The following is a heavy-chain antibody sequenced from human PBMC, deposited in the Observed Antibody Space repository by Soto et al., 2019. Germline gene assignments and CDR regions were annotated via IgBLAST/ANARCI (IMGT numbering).Heavy chain of an antibody. Sequence: ASVKVSCKASGYTFTGYYMHWVRQAPGQGLEWMGWINPNSGDTKYAQKFQGRVTMTRDTSTRTAYMEVSRLTSDDTAVYYCARSLSTIGGRPDSWGQGTLVTVSS. CDR2: INPNSGDT. CDR3: ARSLSTIGGRPDS. CDR1: GYTFTGYY. D-gene: IGHD6-6*01. J-gene: IGHJ4*02. V-gene: IGHV1-2*02.